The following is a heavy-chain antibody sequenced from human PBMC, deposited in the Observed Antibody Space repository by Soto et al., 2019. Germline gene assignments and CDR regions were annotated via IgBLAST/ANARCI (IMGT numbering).Heavy chain of an antibody. CDR2: INPNSGGT. Sequence: GASVKVSCKSSGYSFTGYYMHWVRQAPGQGLGWMGWINPNSGGTNYAQKFQGRVTMTRDTSISTAYMELRSLRSDDTAVYYCARDQVGATGDYWGQGTLVTVSS. CDR1: GYSFTGYY. J-gene: IGHJ4*02. CDR3: ARDQVGATGDY. D-gene: IGHD1-26*01. V-gene: IGHV1-2*02.